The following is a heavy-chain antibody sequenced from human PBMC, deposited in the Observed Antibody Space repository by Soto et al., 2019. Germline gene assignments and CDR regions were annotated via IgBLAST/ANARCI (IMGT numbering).Heavy chain of an antibody. D-gene: IGHD3-10*01. CDR2: ISGSGGST. Sequence: EVQLLESGGGLVQPGGSLRLSCAASGFTFSSYAMSWVRQAPGKGLEWVSAISGSGGSTYYADSVKGRFTISRDNSKNTLYLQMNSLRAEDTAVYYCAKGGSDAYCYYYGMDVWGQGTTVTVSS. CDR3: AKGGSDAYCYYYGMDV. V-gene: IGHV3-23*01. CDR1: GFTFSSYA. J-gene: IGHJ6*02.